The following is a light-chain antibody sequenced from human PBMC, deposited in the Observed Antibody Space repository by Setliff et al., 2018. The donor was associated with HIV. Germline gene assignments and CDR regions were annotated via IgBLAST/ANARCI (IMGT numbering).Light chain of an antibody. CDR1: SSDVGGYNS. CDR3: CSYTSRNTDV. J-gene: IGLJ1*01. V-gene: IGLV2-14*01. Sequence: SVLTQPASVSGSPGQSITISCTGTSSDVGGYNSVSWYQQYPGKAPKLMIYEVSNRPSGVSNRFSGSKSGNTASLTISGLQAEDEADYYCCSYTSRNTDVFGTGTKVTVL. CDR2: EVS.